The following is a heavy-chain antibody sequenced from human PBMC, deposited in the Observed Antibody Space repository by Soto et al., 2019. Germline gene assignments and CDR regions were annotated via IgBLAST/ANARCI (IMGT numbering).Heavy chain of an antibody. CDR2: ISSSSSYT. CDR1: GFTFSAYY. CDR3: ARESSYDYGYRWVEP. D-gene: IGHD4-17*01. Sequence: QVQLVESGGGLVKPGGSLRLSCAASGFTFSAYYMSWIRQAPGTGLEWVSYISSSSSYTNYADSVKGRFTISRDNAKNSLYLQMNSLRAEDTALYYCARESSYDYGYRWVEPRGQGTLVTVSS. V-gene: IGHV3-11*06. J-gene: IGHJ5*02.